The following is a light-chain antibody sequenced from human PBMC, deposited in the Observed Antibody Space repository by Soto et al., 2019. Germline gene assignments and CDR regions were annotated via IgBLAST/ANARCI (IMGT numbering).Light chain of an antibody. Sequence: QSALTQPASGSWSPGQSITISCTGTSNDIGHYDLVSWFQHHPGKAPQVIIYQVTKRPSGVSDRFSGSRSGNTDSLTISGLQTEDEADYYCCSYAGTSTFVFGIGTKLTVL. J-gene: IGLJ1*01. CDR2: QVT. V-gene: IGLV2-23*02. CDR1: SNDIGHYDL. CDR3: CSYAGTSTFV.